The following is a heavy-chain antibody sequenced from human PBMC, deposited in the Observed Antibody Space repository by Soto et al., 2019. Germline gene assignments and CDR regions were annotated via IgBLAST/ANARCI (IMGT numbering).Heavy chain of an antibody. CDR3: ANAGSYYYYGMDV. D-gene: IGHD3-10*01. J-gene: IGHJ6*02. CDR2: ISYDGSNK. Sequence: PGGSLRLSCAAPGFTFSSYAMHWVRQAPGKGLEWVAVISYDGSNKYYADSVKGRFTISRDNSKNTLYLQMNSLRAEDTAVYYCANAGSYYYYGMDVWGQGTTVTVSS. V-gene: IGHV3-30-3*01. CDR1: GFTFSSYA.